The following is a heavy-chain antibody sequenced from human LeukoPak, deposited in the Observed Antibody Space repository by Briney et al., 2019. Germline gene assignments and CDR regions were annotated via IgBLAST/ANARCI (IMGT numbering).Heavy chain of an antibody. D-gene: IGHD5-24*01. V-gene: IGHV4-34*01. CDR3: ARVGFRRMATKGFDY. CDR2: INHSGST. CDR1: GGSFSGYY. Sequence: PSETLSLTCAVYGGSFSGYYWSWIRQPPGKGLEWIGEINHSGSTNYNPSLKSRVTISVDTSKNQFSLKLSSVTAADTAVYYCARVGFRRMATKGFDYWGQGTLVTVSS. J-gene: IGHJ4*02.